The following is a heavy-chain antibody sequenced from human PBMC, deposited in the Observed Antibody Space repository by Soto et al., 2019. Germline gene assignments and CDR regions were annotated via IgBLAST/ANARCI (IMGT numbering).Heavy chain of an antibody. Sequence: EVQLVESGGGLVQPGGSLRLSCAASGFTFSSYSMNWVRQAPGKGLEWVSYISSSSSTIYYADSVKGRFTISRDNAKNSLYLQMNSLRDEDTAVYYCARDMRSLVWFGDFWFDPWGQGTLVTVSS. V-gene: IGHV3-48*02. J-gene: IGHJ5*02. CDR2: ISSSSSTI. CDR1: GFTFSSYS. D-gene: IGHD3-10*01. CDR3: ARDMRSLVWFGDFWFDP.